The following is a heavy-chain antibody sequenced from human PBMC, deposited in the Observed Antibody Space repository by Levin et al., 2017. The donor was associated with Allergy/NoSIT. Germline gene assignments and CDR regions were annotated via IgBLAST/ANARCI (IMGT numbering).Heavy chain of an antibody. J-gene: IGHJ4*02. Sequence: SETLSLTCTVSGGSVSSGVYYWGGIRQHPGKGLECIGYIHPSGSTNYNPSLNSRVTMSVDMSKNQISLKMISVTAADTAVYYCARGRDAYKLGFWGQGTLVTVSS. CDR3: ARGRDAYKLGF. CDR2: IHPSGST. V-gene: IGHV4-31*03. CDR1: GGSVSSGVYY. D-gene: IGHD1-14*01.